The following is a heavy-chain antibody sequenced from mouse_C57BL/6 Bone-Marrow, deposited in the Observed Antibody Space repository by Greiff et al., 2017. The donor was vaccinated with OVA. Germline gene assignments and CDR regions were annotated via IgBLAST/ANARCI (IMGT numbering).Heavy chain of an antibody. CDR2: IYPGNSDT. J-gene: IGHJ1*03. CDR3: TRSPYGYGLWYFDV. V-gene: IGHV1-5*01. CDR1: GYTFTSYW. Sequence: EVQLQQSGTVLARPGASVKMSCKTSGYTFTSYWMHWVKQRPGQGLEWIGAIYPGNSDTSYNQKFKGKAKLTAVTSASTAYMELSSLTNEDSAVYYCTRSPYGYGLWYFDVWGTGTTVTVSS. D-gene: IGHD2-2*01.